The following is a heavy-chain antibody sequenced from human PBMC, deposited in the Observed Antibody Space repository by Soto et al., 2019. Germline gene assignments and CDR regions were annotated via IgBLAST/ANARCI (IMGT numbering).Heavy chain of an antibody. CDR3: AKEYYYDSSGYYPLDY. V-gene: IGHV3-23*01. CDR2: ISGSGGST. J-gene: IGHJ4*02. CDR1: GFTFSSYA. D-gene: IGHD3-22*01. Sequence: GSLRLSCAASGFTFSSYAMSWVRQAPGKGLEWVSAISGSGGSTYYGDSVKGRFTISRDNSKNTLNLQMNSLRAEDTAVYYCAKEYYYDSSGYYPLDYWGQGTLVTVSS.